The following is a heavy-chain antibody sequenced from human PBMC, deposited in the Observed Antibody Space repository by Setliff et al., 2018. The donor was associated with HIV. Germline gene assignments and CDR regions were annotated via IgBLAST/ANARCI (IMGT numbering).Heavy chain of an antibody. CDR3: AREFRVTAYYYYGMDV. CDR1: SDSISSSY. D-gene: IGHD4-4*01. CDR2: VHHSGST. V-gene: IGHV4-59*01. Sequence: PSETLSLTCTVSSDSISSSYWTWIRQPPGQGLEWIGHVHHSGSTKYNASLRSRVTISVDTSKNQFSLKLSSVTAADTAVYYCAREFRVTAYYYYGMDVWGQGTTVTVSS. J-gene: IGHJ6*02.